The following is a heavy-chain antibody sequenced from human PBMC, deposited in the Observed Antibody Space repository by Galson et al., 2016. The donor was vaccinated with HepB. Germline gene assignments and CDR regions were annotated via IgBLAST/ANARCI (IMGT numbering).Heavy chain of an antibody. CDR3: AKGAGGYYDY. J-gene: IGHJ4*02. Sequence: SVKVSCKASGYTFNSYAIHWLRQAPGQRLEWMGWINTASGDTTYSQKFQGGLIITRDTSASTAYMELSSLRSEDTAVYFCAKGAGGYYDYWGQGTLVTVSS. V-gene: IGHV1-3*04. D-gene: IGHD1-26*01. CDR1: GYTFNSYA. CDR2: INTASGDT.